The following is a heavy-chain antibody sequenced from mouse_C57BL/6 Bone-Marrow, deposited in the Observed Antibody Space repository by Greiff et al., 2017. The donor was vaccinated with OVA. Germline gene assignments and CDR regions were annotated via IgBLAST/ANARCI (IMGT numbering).Heavy chain of an antibody. CDR3: ARPTGVTTVVARGWYFDV. Sequence: DVMLVESGGDLVKPGGSLKLSCAASGFTFSSYGMSWVRQTPDKRLEWVATISSGGSYTYYPDSVKGRFTISRDNAKYTLYLQMSSLKSEDTAMYYCARPTGVTTVVARGWYFDVWGTGTTVTVSS. D-gene: IGHD1-1*01. CDR1: GFTFSSYG. J-gene: IGHJ1*03. V-gene: IGHV5-6*02. CDR2: ISSGGSYT.